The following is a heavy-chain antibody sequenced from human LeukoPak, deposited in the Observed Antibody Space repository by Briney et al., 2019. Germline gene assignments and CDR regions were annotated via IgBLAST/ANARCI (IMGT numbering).Heavy chain of an antibody. J-gene: IGHJ4*02. V-gene: IGHV3-30-3*01. CDR1: GFTFSSYA. D-gene: IGHD3-10*01. Sequence: GGSLRLSCAASGFTFSSYAMHWVRQAPGXXXEWVAVISYDGSNKYYADSVKGRFTISRDNSKNTLYLQMNSLRAEDTAVYYCARDTGFSVISMVRGLMDWGQGTLVTVSS. CDR3: ARDTGFSVISMVRGLMD. CDR2: ISYDGSNK.